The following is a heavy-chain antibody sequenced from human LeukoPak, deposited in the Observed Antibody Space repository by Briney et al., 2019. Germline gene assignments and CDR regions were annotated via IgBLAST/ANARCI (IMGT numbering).Heavy chain of an antibody. J-gene: IGHJ4*02. D-gene: IGHD4-17*01. Sequence: GGSLRLSCTAFGFTFSSYEMNWVRQAPGKGLEWVSYISSSGSTIYYADSVKGRFTISRDNAKNSLYLQMNSLRAEDTAVYYCARENYGDYGGYWGQGTLVTVSS. V-gene: IGHV3-48*03. CDR1: GFTFSSYE. CDR2: ISSSGSTI. CDR3: ARENYGDYGGY.